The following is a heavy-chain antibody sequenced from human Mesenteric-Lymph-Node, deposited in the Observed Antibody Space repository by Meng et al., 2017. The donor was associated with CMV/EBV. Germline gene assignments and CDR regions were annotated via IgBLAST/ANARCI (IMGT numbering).Heavy chain of an antibody. CDR2: IYHSGST. J-gene: IGHJ4*02. CDR1: GSISSSKW. D-gene: IGHD2-15*01. Sequence: GSISSSKWWSWVRQPPGKGLEWIGEIYHSGSTNYNPSLKSRVTISVDTSKNQFSLKLSSVTAADTAVYYCARGRPYCSGGSCYFDYWGQGTLVTVSS. V-gene: IGHV4-4*02. CDR3: ARGRPYCSGGSCYFDY.